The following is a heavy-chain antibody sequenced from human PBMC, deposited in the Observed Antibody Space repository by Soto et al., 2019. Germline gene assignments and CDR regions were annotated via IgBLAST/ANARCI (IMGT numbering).Heavy chain of an antibody. CDR2: IYPGDSDT. Sequence: GESLKISCKGSGYSFTSYWIGWVRQMPGKGLEWMGIIYPGDSDTRYSPSFQGQVTISAGKSISTAYLQWSSLKASDTAMYYCARGVEETRLASYYFDYWGQGTLVTVSS. J-gene: IGHJ4*02. CDR1: GYSFTSYW. CDR3: ARGVEETRLASYYFDY. D-gene: IGHD3-9*01. V-gene: IGHV5-51*01.